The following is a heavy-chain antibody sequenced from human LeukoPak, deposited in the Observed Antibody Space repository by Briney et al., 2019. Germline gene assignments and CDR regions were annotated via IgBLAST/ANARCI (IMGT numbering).Heavy chain of an antibody. Sequence: PSETLSLTCTVSGGSISSYYWSWIRQPPGKGLEWIGYIYYSGSTNHNPSLKSRVTISVDTSKNQFSLKLSSVTAADTAVYYCARVYTVTTLDAFDIWGQGTMVTVSS. D-gene: IGHD4-17*01. J-gene: IGHJ3*02. CDR1: GGSISSYY. CDR2: IYYSGST. CDR3: ARVYTVTTLDAFDI. V-gene: IGHV4-59*01.